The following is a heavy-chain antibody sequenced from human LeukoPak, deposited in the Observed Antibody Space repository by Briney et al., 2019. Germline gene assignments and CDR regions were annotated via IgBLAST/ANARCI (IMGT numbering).Heavy chain of an antibody. CDR3: ARAWYSGYDTYYFDY. V-gene: IGHV3-48*01. CDR1: GFTFSSYS. CDR2: ISSSSSTK. Sequence: GGSLRLSCAASGFTFSSYSMNWVRQAPGKGLEWVSYISSSSSTKYYADSMKGRFTISRDNAKNSLYLQMNSLRAEDTAVYYCARAWYSGYDTYYFDYWGQGTLVTVSS. J-gene: IGHJ4*02. D-gene: IGHD5-12*01.